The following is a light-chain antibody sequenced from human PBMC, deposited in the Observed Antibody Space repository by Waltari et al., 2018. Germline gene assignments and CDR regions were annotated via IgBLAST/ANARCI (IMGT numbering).Light chain of an antibody. V-gene: IGKV3-15*01. Sequence: VMTQSPATLSVSPGERATLSCRASQSISDNLAWYRQKRGQAPRPHIYGASASTTGIPATLTGSGSGTDFTLTLSSMQSEDSAVSYCQQYNRWTPITFGQGTRLEI. CDR2: GAS. J-gene: IGKJ5*01. CDR3: QQYNRWTPIT. CDR1: QSISDN.